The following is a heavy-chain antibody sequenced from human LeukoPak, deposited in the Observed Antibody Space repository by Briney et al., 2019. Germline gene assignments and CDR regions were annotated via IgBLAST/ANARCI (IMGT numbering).Heavy chain of an antibody. D-gene: IGHD1-26*01. CDR3: ARAQGGATTSAFDI. J-gene: IGHJ3*02. V-gene: IGHV7-4-1*02. CDR1: GYTSTSYA. CDR2: INTNTGNP. Sequence: ASVKVSCKASGYTSTSYAMNWVRQAPGQGLEWMGWINTNTGNPTYAQGFTGRFVFSLDTSVSTAYLQISSLKAEDTAVYYCARAQGGATTSAFDIWGQGTMVTVSS.